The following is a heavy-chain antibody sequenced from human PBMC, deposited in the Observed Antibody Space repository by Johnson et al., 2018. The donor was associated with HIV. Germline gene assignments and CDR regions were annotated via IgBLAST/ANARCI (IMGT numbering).Heavy chain of an antibody. CDR2: ISYDGSNK. D-gene: IGHD6-19*01. Sequence: QVQLVESGGGVVQPGTSLRLSCAASGFTFSTYDMHWVRQAPGKGLEWVAVISYDGSNKYYADSVKGRFTISRDNSKNTLYLQMNSLRAEDTAVYYWASTSSGWFYAFDIWGQGTMVTVSS. CDR1: GFTFSTYD. J-gene: IGHJ3*02. CDR3: ASTSSGWFYAFDI. V-gene: IGHV3-30*19.